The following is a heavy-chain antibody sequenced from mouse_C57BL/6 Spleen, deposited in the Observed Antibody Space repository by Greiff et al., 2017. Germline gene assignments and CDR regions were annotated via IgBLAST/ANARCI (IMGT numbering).Heavy chain of an antibody. D-gene: IGHD1-1*01. CDR1: GYAFSSSW. Sequence: VKLVESGPELVKPGASVKISCKASGYAFSSSWMNWVKQRPGKGLEWIGRFYPGDGDTNYNGKFKGKATLTADKSSSTAYMQLSSLTSEDSAVYFCAREEGYYGSSYFDYWGQGTTLTVSS. CDR2: FYPGDGDT. J-gene: IGHJ2*01. V-gene: IGHV1-82*01. CDR3: AREEGYYGSSYFDY.